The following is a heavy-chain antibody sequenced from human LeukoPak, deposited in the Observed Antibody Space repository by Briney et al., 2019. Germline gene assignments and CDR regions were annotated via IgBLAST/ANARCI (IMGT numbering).Heavy chain of an antibody. CDR3: VKDLTGGFDY. J-gene: IGHJ4*02. V-gene: IGHV3-64D*06. D-gene: IGHD7-27*01. CDR2: ISSNGGST. CDR1: GFTFSNYA. Sequence: GGSLRLYCSASGFTFSNYAMHLVRRAPGKGLEYVSAISSNGGSTYYADSVKGRFTISRDNSKNTLYLQMSSLRAEDTAVYYCVKDLTGGFDYWGQGTLVTVSS.